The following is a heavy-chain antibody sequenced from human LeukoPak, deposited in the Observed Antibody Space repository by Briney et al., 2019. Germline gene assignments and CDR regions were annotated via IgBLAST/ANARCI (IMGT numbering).Heavy chain of an antibody. CDR2: ISAYNGNT. J-gene: IGHJ4*02. CDR3: ARDPPYYYDSSGYYFDY. CDR1: GGTFSSCA. Sequence: ASVKVSYKASGGTFSSCAISWVRQAPGQGLEWMGWISAYNGNTNYAQKLQGRVTMTTDTSTSTAYMELRSLRSDDTAVYYCARDPPYYYDSSGYYFDYWGQGTLVTVSS. V-gene: IGHV1-18*01. D-gene: IGHD3-22*01.